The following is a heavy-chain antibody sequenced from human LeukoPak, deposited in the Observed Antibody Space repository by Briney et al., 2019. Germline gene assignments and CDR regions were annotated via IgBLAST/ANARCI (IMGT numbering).Heavy chain of an antibody. CDR1: GGPFSNST. Sequence: ASVKVSCKASGGPFSNSTIYWVRHVPGQGLERMGGIIPMFATPNYVQKFQGRVTFTADKSTTTAYPELNSLTSEDTAVYFCATWNGYDFDFWGQGTMITVSS. J-gene: IGHJ3*01. CDR2: IIPMFATP. V-gene: IGHV1-69*06. CDR3: ATWNGYDFDF. D-gene: IGHD3-3*01.